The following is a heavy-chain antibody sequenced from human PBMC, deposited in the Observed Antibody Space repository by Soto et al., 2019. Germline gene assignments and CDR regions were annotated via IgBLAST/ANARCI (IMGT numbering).Heavy chain of an antibody. CDR2: INPNSGAT. CDR3: ASKARHVVDSDFRAAYFTYFDA. D-gene: IGHD3-3*01. Sequence: QVQLVQSGAEVRKPGASVRVSCKASGYTFTGHYIHWVRQAPGQGLEWMGWINPNSGATNYAQKFQDWVSMSRDTSLSAANMELTGLRSAATAVYYCASKARHVVDSDFRAAYFTYFDAWRQGTLVTVS. J-gene: IGHJ4*02. CDR1: GYTFTGHY. V-gene: IGHV1-2*04.